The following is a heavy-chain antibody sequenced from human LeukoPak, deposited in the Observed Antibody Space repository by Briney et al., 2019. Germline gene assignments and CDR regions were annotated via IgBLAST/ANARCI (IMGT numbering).Heavy chain of an antibody. J-gene: IGHJ6*03. CDR3: ARDHLDGGGWYDPSLYYYYYYMDV. CDR2: IWYDGSNK. Sequence: GGSLRLSCAASGFTFSSYGMHWVRQAPGKGLEWVAVIWYDGSNKYYADSVKGRFTISRDNSKNTLYLQMNSLRAEDTAVYYCARDHLDGGGWYDPSLYYYYYYMDVWGKGTTVTVSS. D-gene: IGHD6-19*01. CDR1: GFTFSSYG. V-gene: IGHV3-33*01.